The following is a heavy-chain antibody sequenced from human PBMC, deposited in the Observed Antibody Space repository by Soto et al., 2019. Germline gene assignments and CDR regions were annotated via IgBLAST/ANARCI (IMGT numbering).Heavy chain of an antibody. D-gene: IGHD3-10*01. CDR2: IYGNDDK. Sequence: QITLKESGPTLVKPTQTLTLTCTFSGFSLSTSGVGVGWIRQPPEKALEWLALIYGNDDKRYSPSLKSRLTITKYTSKNQVVLTLTNMDPVDTATYYCAHTITMGDFDYWGQGTLVTVSS. CDR3: AHTITMGDFDY. CDR1: GFSLSTSGVG. J-gene: IGHJ4*02. V-gene: IGHV2-5*01.